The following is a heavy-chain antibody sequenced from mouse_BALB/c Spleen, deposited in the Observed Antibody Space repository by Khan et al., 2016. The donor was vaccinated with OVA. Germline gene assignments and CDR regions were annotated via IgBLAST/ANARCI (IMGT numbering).Heavy chain of an antibody. Sequence: QVQLKQSGPELRKPGETVKISCKASGYTFTNFGMNWVKQAPGKGLKWMGWINTYTGEPTYADDFKGRFAFSLETSATTAYLQINNLKNEDTGTXFCSRPPYFSYVMVYWGQGTSVTVSS. J-gene: IGHJ4*01. CDR2: INTYTGEP. CDR1: GYTFTNFG. D-gene: IGHD2-10*01. CDR3: SRPPYFSYVMVY. V-gene: IGHV9-3-1*01.